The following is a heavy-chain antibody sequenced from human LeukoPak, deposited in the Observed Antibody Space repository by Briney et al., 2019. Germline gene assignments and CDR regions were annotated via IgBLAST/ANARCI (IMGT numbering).Heavy chain of an antibody. V-gene: IGHV1-2*02. Sequence: ASVKVSCKASGYTFTGYYMHWVRQAPGQGLEWMGWINPNSGGTNYAQKFQGRVTITADKSTSTAYMELSSLRSEDTAVYYCARDLGTVTTFGDFDYWGQGTLVTVSS. CDR1: GYTFTGYY. J-gene: IGHJ4*02. CDR2: INPNSGGT. D-gene: IGHD4-4*01. CDR3: ARDLGTVTTFGDFDY.